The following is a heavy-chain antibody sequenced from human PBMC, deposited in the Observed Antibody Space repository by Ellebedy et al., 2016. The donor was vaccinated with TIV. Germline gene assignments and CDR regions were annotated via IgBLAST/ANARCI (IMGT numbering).Heavy chain of an antibody. Sequence: GSLRLXXTISGGSINISNFYWAWIRQPPGKGLEWLGSVYYSRNTYYNPSLKSRVTISVDSPKNQFSLKLTSVTAADMALYFCARHDSWNYDFWSDESNWFNPWGQGSLVTVSS. CDR2: VYYSRNT. V-gene: IGHV4-39*01. CDR3: ARHDSWNYDFWSDESNWFNP. CDR1: GGSINISNFY. D-gene: IGHD3-3*01. J-gene: IGHJ5*02.